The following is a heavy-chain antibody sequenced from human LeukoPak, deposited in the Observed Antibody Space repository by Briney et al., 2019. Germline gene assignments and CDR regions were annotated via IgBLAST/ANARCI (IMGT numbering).Heavy chain of an antibody. CDR3: AKDIGGFWSGFDY. V-gene: IGHV3-9*01. CDR1: GFTFDDYA. J-gene: IGHJ4*02. Sequence: PGRSLRLSCAASGFTFDDYAMHWVRQAPGKGLEWVSGISWNSSSIGYADSVKGRFTISRDNAKNSLYLQMNSLRAEDTALYYCAKDIGGFWSGFDYWGQGTLVTVSS. D-gene: IGHD3-3*01. CDR2: ISWNSSSI.